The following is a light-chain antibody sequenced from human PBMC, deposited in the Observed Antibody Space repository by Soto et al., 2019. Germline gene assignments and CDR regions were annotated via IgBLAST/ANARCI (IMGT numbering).Light chain of an antibody. Sequence: EIVLTHSPATLSLSLGERATLSFSASQSIGSYLAWYQHKLGQPPRLLIYDASNRATGIPVRFSGSGSGTDFTLTISSLQSEDFAVYYCHQYNNWPPWTFGQGTKVDNK. J-gene: IGKJ1*01. CDR3: HQYNNWPPWT. CDR1: QSIGSY. CDR2: DAS. V-gene: IGKV3-11*01.